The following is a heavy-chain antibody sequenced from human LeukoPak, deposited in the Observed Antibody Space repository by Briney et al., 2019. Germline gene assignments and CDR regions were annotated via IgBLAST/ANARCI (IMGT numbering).Heavy chain of an antibody. Sequence: SVKVSCKASGGTFSSYAISWVRQAPGQGLEWMGGIIPIFGTANYAQKFQGRVTITADESTSTAYMELSSLRSEDTAVYYCAGPPTASYGDAPIDAFNFGAKGKMVTV. CDR1: GGTFSSYA. V-gene: IGHV1-69*13. CDR2: IIPIFGTA. J-gene: IGHJ3*01. D-gene: IGHD4-17*01. CDR3: AGPPTASYGDAPIDAFNF.